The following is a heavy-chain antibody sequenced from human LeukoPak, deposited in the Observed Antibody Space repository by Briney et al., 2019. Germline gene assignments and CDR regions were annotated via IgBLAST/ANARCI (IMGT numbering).Heavy chain of an antibody. Sequence: GASVKVSCKASGYTFTSYGISWVRQAPGQGLEWMGWISAYNGNTNYAQKLQGRVTMTTDTSTCTAYMELRSLRSDDTAVYYCARDNPTVTTRLDYYYYGMDVWGQGTTVTVSS. V-gene: IGHV1-18*01. CDR1: GYTFTSYG. J-gene: IGHJ6*02. CDR2: ISAYNGNT. CDR3: ARDNPTVTTRLDYYYYGMDV. D-gene: IGHD4-17*01.